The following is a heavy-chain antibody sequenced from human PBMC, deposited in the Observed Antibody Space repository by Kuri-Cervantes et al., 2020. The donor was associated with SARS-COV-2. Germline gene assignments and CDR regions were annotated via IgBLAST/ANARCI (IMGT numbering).Heavy chain of an antibody. Sequence: GESLKISCAASGFTFSSYGMHWVRQAPGEGLEWVAVISYDGSNKYYADSVKGRFTISRDNSKNTLYLQMNSLRAEDTAVYYCAKAYDPYGMDVWGQGTTVTVSS. CDR2: ISYDGSNK. CDR1: GFTFSSYG. D-gene: IGHD5-12*01. J-gene: IGHJ6*02. CDR3: AKAYDPYGMDV. V-gene: IGHV3-30*18.